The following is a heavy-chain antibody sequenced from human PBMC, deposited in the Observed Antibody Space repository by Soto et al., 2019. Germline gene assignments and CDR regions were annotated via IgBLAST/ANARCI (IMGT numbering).Heavy chain of an antibody. CDR1: GFTFRSSP. CDR3: AEDSHWGLISPTHDH. D-gene: IGHD3-16*01. CDR2: INGGEDSK. V-gene: IGHV3-23*01. Sequence: EVQLWESGGGLVQPGGSLRLSCAGSGFTFRSSPMIWDLRAPGKGLYWFSVINGGEDSKHYADSVRSRFHIIRDNSKNTLLLQMTSLRVEDTAIYYCAEDSHWGLISPTHDHWGQGTQVTVSS. J-gene: IGHJ4*02.